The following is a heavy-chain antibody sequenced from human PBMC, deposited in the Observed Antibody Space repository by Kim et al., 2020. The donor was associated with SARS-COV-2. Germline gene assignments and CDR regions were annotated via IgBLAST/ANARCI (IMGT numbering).Heavy chain of an antibody. J-gene: IGHJ6*02. CDR3: ARAVATATPSRYYGVDV. V-gene: IGHV4-59*01. CDR1: GGSINAYY. CDR2: IYYRGDT. Sequence: SETLSLTCTVSGGSINAYYWSWVRQPPAKGLEWIGNIYYRGDTNYNPSLKSRVTISVSTSTNQLSLKLSSVIATDTAVYYCARAVATATPSRYYGVDVWGQGTTVTVSS. D-gene: IGHD5-12*01.